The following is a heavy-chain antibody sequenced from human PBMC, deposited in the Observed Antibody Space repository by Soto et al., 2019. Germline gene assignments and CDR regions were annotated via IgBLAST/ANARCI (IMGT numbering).Heavy chain of an antibody. V-gene: IGHV3-9*01. J-gene: IGHJ4*02. Sequence: GGSLRLSCAASGFTFDDYAMHWVRQAPGKGLEWVSGISWNSGSIGYADSVKGRFTISRDNAKNSLYLQMNSLRAEDTALYYCAKDMVLRYFDWGFDYWGQGTLVTVSS. CDR1: GFTFDDYA. CDR3: AKDMVLRYFDWGFDY. CDR2: ISWNSGSI. D-gene: IGHD3-9*01.